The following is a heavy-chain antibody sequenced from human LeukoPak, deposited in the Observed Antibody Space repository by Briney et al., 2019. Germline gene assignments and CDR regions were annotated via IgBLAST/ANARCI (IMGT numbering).Heavy chain of an antibody. CDR3: ARGGDYDAFDI. CDR2: IGTAGDT. D-gene: IGHD4-17*01. CDR1: GFTFSSYD. J-gene: IGHJ3*02. V-gene: IGHV3-13*01. Sequence: GGSLRLSCAASGFTFSSYDMHWARHATGKGLEWVSAIGTAGDTYYPGSVKGRFTISRENAKNSLYLQMNSLRAGDTAVYYCARGGDYDAFDIWGQGTMVTVSS.